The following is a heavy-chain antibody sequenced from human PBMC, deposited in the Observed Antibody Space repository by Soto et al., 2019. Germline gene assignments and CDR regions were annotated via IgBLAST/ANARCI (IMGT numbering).Heavy chain of an antibody. Sequence: GGSLRLSCAASGFTFSSYGMHWVRQAPGKGLEWVAVIWYDGSNKYYADSVKGRFTISRDNSKNTLYLQMNSLRAEDTAVYYCARDLAPSSSWPEEGPFDYWGQGTLVTVSS. CDR1: GFTFSSYG. V-gene: IGHV3-33*01. D-gene: IGHD6-13*01. CDR2: IWYDGSNK. CDR3: ARDLAPSSSWPEEGPFDY. J-gene: IGHJ4*02.